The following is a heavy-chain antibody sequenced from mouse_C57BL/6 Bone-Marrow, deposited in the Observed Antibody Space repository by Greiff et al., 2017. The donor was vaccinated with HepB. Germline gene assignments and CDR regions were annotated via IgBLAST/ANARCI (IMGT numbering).Heavy chain of an antibody. Sequence: EVQLVESGGGLVKPGGSLKLSCAASGFTFSSYAMSWVRQTPEKRLEWVATISDGGSYTYYPDNVKGRFTISRDNAKNNLYLQMSHLKSEDTAMYYWARVDSNYPWFAYWGQGTLVTVSA. CDR2: ISDGGSYT. CDR1: GFTFSSYA. D-gene: IGHD2-5*01. CDR3: ARVDSNYPWFAY. V-gene: IGHV5-4*01. J-gene: IGHJ3*01.